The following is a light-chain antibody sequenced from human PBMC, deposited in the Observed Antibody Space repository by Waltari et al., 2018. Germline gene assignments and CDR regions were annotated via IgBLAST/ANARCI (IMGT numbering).Light chain of an antibody. V-gene: IGKV3-15*01. J-gene: IGKJ4*01. CDR1: QTISTN. CDR2: GAS. CDR3: LHLNNFPLS. Sequence: EIVMTQSPGTLSVSPGERATLSCRASQTISTNLAWYQQKPGQAPRLLIFGASTRATGIPARFSGSGSGTEFTLTISSLQSEDFAIYYCLHLNNFPLSFGGGTKVELK.